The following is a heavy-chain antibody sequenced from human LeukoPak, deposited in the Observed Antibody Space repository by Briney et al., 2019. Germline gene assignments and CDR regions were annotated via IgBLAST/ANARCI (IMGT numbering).Heavy chain of an antibody. CDR2: ITSNSNT. CDR3: ARDPGRGDY. J-gene: IGHJ4*02. CDR1: GFSFASYA. V-gene: IGHV3-21*01. Sequence: GGSLRLSCAASGFSFASYAMSWARQAPGKGLEWVSSITSNSNTYYADSVKGRFTISRDNTKNSLFLQMNSLRAEDTAVYHCARDPGRGDYWGQGTLVTVSS.